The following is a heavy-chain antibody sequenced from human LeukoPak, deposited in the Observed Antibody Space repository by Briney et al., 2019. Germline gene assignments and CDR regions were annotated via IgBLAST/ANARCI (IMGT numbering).Heavy chain of an antibody. J-gene: IGHJ4*02. CDR2: IRYDGNNK. V-gene: IGHV3-30*02. CDR1: GFPFSDYV. CDR3: AKGAAGLDD. Sequence: GGSLRLSCAASGFPFSDYVMHWVRQAPGKGLEWVAVIRYDGNNKYYADSVKGRFTISRDNSKNMLYLQMNSLGTEDTAVYYCAKGAAGLDDWGQGTLVTVSS. D-gene: IGHD6-13*01.